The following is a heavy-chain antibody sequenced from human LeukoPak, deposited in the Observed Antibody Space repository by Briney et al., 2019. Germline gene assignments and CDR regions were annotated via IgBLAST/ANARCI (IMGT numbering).Heavy chain of an antibody. Sequence: ASVTVSCKASGYTFTGYYMHWVRQAPGQGLEWMGWINPNSGGTNYAQKFQGWVTMTRDTSISTAYMELSRLRSDDTAVYYCARGQPEYNWNYVGYFDYWGQGTLVTVSS. CDR1: GYTFTGYY. D-gene: IGHD1-7*01. CDR3: ARGQPEYNWNYVGYFDY. CDR2: INPNSGGT. J-gene: IGHJ4*02. V-gene: IGHV1-2*04.